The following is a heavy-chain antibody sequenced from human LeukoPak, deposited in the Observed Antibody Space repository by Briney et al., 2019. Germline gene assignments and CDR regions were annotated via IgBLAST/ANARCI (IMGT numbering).Heavy chain of an antibody. CDR2: IIASGSPT. D-gene: IGHD4-17*01. J-gene: IGHJ4*02. Sequence: GGSLRLSCAASGFTFKTHAMSWVRQAPGKGLEWVAIIIASGSPTHYADSVKGRFIISRDNSRNTLYLQMNSLRVEDTAVYYCAKDLRPDGVNNFDHWGQGTLVTVSS. CDR3: AKDLRPDGVNNFDH. V-gene: IGHV3-23*01. CDR1: GFTFKTHA.